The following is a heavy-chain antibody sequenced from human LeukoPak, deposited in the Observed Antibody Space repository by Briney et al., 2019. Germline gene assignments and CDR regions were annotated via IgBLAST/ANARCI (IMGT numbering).Heavy chain of an antibody. CDR1: GDSISSDY. CDR3: ARGGTEQWLVPSRPYDY. J-gene: IGHJ4*02. CDR2: IYYSGST. Sequence: SETLSLTCTVSGDSISSDYWSWIRQPPGKGLEWTGSIYYSGSTNYNPSLKSRVTISVDTSKNQFSLKLTSVTAADTAVYYCARGGTEQWLVPSRPYDYWGQGTLVTVSS. D-gene: IGHD6-19*01. V-gene: IGHV4-59*01.